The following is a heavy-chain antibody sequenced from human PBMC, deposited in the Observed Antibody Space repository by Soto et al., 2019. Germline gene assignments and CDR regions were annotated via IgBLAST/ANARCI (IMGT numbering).Heavy chain of an antibody. D-gene: IGHD2-2*01. Sequence: SETLSLTCTVSGGSISSGGYYWSWIRQHPGKGLEWIGYIYYSGSTYYNPSLKSRVTISVDTSKNQFSLKLSSVTAADTAVYYCARDQPSMPKGLYYWGQGTLVTVSS. CDR2: IYYSGST. J-gene: IGHJ4*02. V-gene: IGHV4-31*03. CDR3: ARDQPSMPKGLYY. CDR1: GGSISSGGYY.